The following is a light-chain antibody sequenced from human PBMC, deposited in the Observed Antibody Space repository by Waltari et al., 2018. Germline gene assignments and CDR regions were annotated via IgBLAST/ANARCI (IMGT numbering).Light chain of an antibody. CDR3: HQYNNGPPYN. V-gene: IGKV3-15*01. Sequence: EIVMTQSPATLSVSPGERAVLSCRASQSVTTNLAWYHQNPGQAPRLLIYGASTRATNTPARFSGSGSGTEFNLTISSLQSEDFAVYYCHQYNNGPPYNFGQGTKLEI. CDR2: GAS. CDR1: QSVTTN. J-gene: IGKJ2*01.